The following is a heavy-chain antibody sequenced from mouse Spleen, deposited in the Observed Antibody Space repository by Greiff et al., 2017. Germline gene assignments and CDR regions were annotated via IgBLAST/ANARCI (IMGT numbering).Heavy chain of an antibody. D-gene: IGHD2-3*01. J-gene: IGHJ2*01. V-gene: IGHV1-42*01. CDR1: GYSFTGYY. CDR2: INPSTGGA. CDR3: ARDDGYLYYFDY. Sequence: VQLQQSGPELVKPGASVKISCKASGYSFTGYYMNWVKQSPEKSLEWIGEINPSTGGATYNQKFKAKATLTVDKSSSTAYMQLKSLTSEDSAVYYCARDDGYLYYFDYWGQGTTLTVSS.